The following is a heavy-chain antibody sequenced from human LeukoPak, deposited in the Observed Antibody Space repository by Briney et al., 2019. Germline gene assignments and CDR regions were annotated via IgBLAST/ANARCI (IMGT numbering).Heavy chain of an antibody. CDR3: AREVAGYYDSSGYYTY. V-gene: IGHV1-18*01. CDR1: GYTFTSYG. D-gene: IGHD3-22*01. CDR2: ISAYNGNT. Sequence: GASVTVSCTASGYTFTSYGISWVRQAPGQGLEWMGWISAYNGNTNYAQKLQGRVTMTTDTSTSTAYMELRSLRSDDTAVYYCAREVAGYYDSSGYYTYWGQGTLVTVSS. J-gene: IGHJ4*02.